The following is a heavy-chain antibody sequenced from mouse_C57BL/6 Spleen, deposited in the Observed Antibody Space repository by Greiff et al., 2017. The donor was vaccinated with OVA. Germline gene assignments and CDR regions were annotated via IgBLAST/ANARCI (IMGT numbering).Heavy chain of an antibody. CDR1: GYTFTSYW. Sequence: QVQLKQPGAELVRPGSSVKLSCKASGYTFTSYWMHWVKQRPIQGLEWIGNIDPSDSETHYNQKFKDKATLTVDKSSSTAYMQLSSLTSEDSAVYYCARDGSRPLDYWGQGTTLTVSS. CDR2: IDPSDSET. J-gene: IGHJ2*01. CDR3: ARDGSRPLDY. D-gene: IGHD1-1*01. V-gene: IGHV1-52*01.